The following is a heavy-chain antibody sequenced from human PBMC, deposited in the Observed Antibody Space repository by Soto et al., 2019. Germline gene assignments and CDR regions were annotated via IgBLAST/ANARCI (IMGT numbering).Heavy chain of an antibody. J-gene: IGHJ5*02. D-gene: IGHD5-18*01. V-gene: IGHV4-59*01. CDR1: GASISRYY. Sequence: PSETLSLTCTVSGASISRYYWSWIRQSPGKGLEWIGYLYNTGSTIYNPSLKSRVTISVDTSKNQFSLKMNSVTAADTAVYYCARDPGYSYGNTWGQGTLVTVSS. CDR3: ARDPGYSYGNT. CDR2: LYNTGST.